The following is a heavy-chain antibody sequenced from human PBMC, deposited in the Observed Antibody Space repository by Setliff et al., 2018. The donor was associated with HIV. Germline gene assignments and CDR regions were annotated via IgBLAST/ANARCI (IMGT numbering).Heavy chain of an antibody. Sequence: GSLRLSCAASGFTLSDHWMHWVRQVPGKGLVWVSRTNNDGSITNYADSVKGRFTFSRDNAKNTLYLQMNGLRADDTAVYYCAMGGSNTWYSSWGQGALVTVSS. J-gene: IGHJ5*02. D-gene: IGHD6-13*01. CDR2: TNNDGSIT. V-gene: IGHV3-74*01. CDR3: AMGGSNTWYSS. CDR1: GFTLSDHW.